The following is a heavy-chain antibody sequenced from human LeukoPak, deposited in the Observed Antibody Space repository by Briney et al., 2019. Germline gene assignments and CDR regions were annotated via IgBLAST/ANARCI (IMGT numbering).Heavy chain of an antibody. CDR3: AHADYDILTDLFDY. Sequence: GRSLRLSCGVAGFTFSSYAMYWVRQAPGKGLEWVSAISGSGGSTYYADSVKGRFTISRDNSKNTLYLQMNSLRAEDTAVYFCAHADYDILTDLFDYWGQGTLVTVSS. V-gene: IGHV3-23*01. CDR2: ISGSGGST. J-gene: IGHJ4*02. CDR1: GFTFSSYA. D-gene: IGHD3-9*01.